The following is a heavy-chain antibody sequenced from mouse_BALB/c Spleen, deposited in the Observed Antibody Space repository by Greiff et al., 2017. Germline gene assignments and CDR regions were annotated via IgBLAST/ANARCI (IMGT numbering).Heavy chain of an antibody. D-gene: IGHD2-1*01. Sequence: EVKVEESGGGLVQPGGSLRLSCATSGFTFTDYYMSWVRQPPGKALEWLGFIRNKANGYTTEYSASVKGRFTISRDNSQSILYLQMNTLRAEDSATYYCARDPLPYAMDYWGQGTSVTVSS. CDR3: ARDPLPYAMDY. CDR1: GFTFTDYY. CDR2: IRNKANGYTT. J-gene: IGHJ4*01. V-gene: IGHV7-3*02.